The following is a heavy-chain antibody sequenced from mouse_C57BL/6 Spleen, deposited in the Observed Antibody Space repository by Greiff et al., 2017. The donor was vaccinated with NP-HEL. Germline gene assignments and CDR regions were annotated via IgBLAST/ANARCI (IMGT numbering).Heavy chain of an antibody. CDR2: ISDGGSYT. V-gene: IGHV5-4*01. CDR1: GFTFSSYA. Sequence: EVHLVESGGGLVKPGGSLKLSCAASGFTFSSYAMSWVRQTPEKRLEWVATISDGGSYTYYPDNVKGRFTISRDNAKNNLYLQMSHLKSEDTAMYYCARQLRLFDYWGQGTTLTVSS. CDR3: ARQLRLFDY. D-gene: IGHD3-2*02. J-gene: IGHJ2*01.